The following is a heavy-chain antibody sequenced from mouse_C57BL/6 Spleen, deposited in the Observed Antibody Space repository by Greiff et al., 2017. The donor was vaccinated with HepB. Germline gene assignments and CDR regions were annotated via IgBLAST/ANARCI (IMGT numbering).Heavy chain of an antibody. Sequence: VQLQQSDAELVKPGASVKISCKVSGYTFTDHTIHWMKQRPEQGLEWIGYIYPRDGSTKYNEKFKGKATLTADKSSSTAYMQLNSLTSEDSAVYFCAKEGGYGYDGDYYAMDYWGQGTSVTVSS. CDR1: GYTFTDHT. CDR3: AKEGGYGYDGDYYAMDY. CDR2: IYPRDGST. J-gene: IGHJ4*01. D-gene: IGHD2-2*01. V-gene: IGHV1-78*01.